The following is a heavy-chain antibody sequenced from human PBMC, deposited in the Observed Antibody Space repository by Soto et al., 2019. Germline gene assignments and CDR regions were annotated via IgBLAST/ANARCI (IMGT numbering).Heavy chain of an antibody. CDR3: ARAWVVVTTPDY. CDR1: GYTFTSYA. V-gene: IGHV1-3*01. CDR2: INAGNGNT. J-gene: IGHJ4*02. D-gene: IGHD2-21*02. Sequence: ASVKVSCKASGYTFTSYAMHWVRQAPGQRLEWMGWINAGNGNTKYSQKFQGRVTITRDTSASTAYMELSSLRSEDTAVYYCARAWVVVTTPDYWGQGTLVTVSS.